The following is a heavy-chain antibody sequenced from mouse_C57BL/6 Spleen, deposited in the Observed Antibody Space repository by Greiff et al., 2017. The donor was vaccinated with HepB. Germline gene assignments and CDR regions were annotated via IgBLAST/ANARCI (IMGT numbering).Heavy chain of an antibody. V-gene: IGHV5-4*03. CDR3: ARGVSIYYDYESLFAY. Sequence: EVMLVESGGGLVKPGGSLKLSCAASGFTFSSYAMSWVRQTPEKRLEWVATISDGGSYTYYPDNVKGRFTISRDNAKNNLYLQMSHLKSEDTAMYYCARGVSIYYDYESLFAYWGQGTLVTVSA. CDR2: ISDGGSYT. D-gene: IGHD2-4*01. CDR1: GFTFSSYA. J-gene: IGHJ3*01.